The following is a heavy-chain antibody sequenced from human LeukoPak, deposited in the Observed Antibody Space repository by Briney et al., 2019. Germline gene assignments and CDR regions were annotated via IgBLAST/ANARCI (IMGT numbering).Heavy chain of an antibody. CDR2: INPNSGGT. Sequence: ASVKVSCKASGYTFSGYYIHWVRQAPGQGLEWMGWINPNSGGTNYAEKSQGRVTMTRDTSISTAYMELSRLRSDDTAVYYCASTYCSSTSCHGNYYYYYMDVWGKGTTVTISS. CDR3: ASTYCSSTSCHGNYYYYYMDV. V-gene: IGHV1-2*02. CDR1: GYTFSGYY. J-gene: IGHJ6*03. D-gene: IGHD2-2*01.